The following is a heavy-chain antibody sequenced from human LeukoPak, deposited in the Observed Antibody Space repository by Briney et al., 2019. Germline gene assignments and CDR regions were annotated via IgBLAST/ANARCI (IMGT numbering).Heavy chain of an antibody. V-gene: IGHV4-59*12. CDR3: ARGVKRWLQLGFDY. CDR1: GGSISSYY. CDR2: IYYSGST. D-gene: IGHD5-24*01. Sequence: SSETLSLTCTVSGGSISSYYWSWIRQPPGKGLEWIGYIYYSGSTNYNPSLKSRVTISVDTSKNQFSLKLSSVTAADTAVYYCARGVKRWLQLGFDYWGQGTLVTVSS. J-gene: IGHJ4*02.